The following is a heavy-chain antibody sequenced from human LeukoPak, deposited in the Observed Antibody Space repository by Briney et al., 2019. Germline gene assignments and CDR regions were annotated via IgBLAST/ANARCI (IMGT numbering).Heavy chain of an antibody. CDR2: IKQDGSDR. J-gene: IGHJ4*01. V-gene: IGHV3-7*04. D-gene: IGHD1-1*01. CDR3: ARGRPTTTIFDY. Sequence: PGGSLRLSCAASGFTISDYFMSWVRQAPGKGLEFVAYIKQDGSDRHIVDSLRGRFTISRDNTENSLSLQMSSLRAEDTAVYYCARGRPTTTIFDYWAAEPWSPSPQ. CDR1: GFTISDYF.